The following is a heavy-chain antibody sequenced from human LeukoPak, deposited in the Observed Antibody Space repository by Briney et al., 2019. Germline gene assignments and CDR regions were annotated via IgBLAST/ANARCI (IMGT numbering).Heavy chain of an antibody. CDR3: AKEVGGATILFEGY. D-gene: IGHD1-26*01. Sequence: GSLRLSCAASGFTHSSYAMNWVRQAPGKGLEWVSAISGNGYPYYADSVKGRFTISRDNSKNTLYLQMNSLRAEDTAVYYCAKEVGGATILFEGYWGQGTLVTVSS. CDR1: GFTHSSYA. J-gene: IGHJ4*02. CDR2: ISGNGYP. V-gene: IGHV3-23*01.